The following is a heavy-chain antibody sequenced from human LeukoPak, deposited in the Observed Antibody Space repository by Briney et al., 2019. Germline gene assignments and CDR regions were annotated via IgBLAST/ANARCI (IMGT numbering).Heavy chain of an antibody. J-gene: IGHJ5*02. V-gene: IGHV4-39*01. D-gene: IGHD2-21*01. CDR3: ARPIENCGDDCYTNWFDP. CDR1: GGSISSSSYY. CDR2: IYYSGST. Sequence: PSETLSLTCTVSGGSISSSSYYWGWIRQPPGKGLEWIGSIYYSGSTYYNPSLKSRVTISVDTSKNQFSLKLSSVTAADTAVYYCARPIENCGDDCYTNWFDPWGQGTLVTVSS.